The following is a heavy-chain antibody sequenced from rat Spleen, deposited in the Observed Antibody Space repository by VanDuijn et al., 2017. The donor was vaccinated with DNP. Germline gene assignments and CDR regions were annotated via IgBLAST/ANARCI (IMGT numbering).Heavy chain of an antibody. CDR2: VSYDGSRT. Sequence: EVQLVESGGGLIQPGRSLKLSCAASGFTFSDYTMAWVRQAPKRGLEWVATVSYDGSRTYYRDSVRGRFTVSRDNAKSTLYLQMNSLRSEDMATYYCASLYLGYWGQGVMVTVSS. D-gene: IGHD2-1*01. J-gene: IGHJ2*01. CDR1: GFTFSDYT. V-gene: IGHV5S10*01. CDR3: ASLYLGY.